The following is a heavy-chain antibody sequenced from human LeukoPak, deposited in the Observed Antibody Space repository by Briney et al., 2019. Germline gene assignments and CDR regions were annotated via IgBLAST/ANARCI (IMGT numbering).Heavy chain of an antibody. CDR1: GFTFSTYA. Sequence: GGSLRLSCAASGFTFSTYAMSWVRQAPGKGLEWVSAISGSGGTTYYADSVKGRFTISRDNSKNTLYLQMNTLRAEDTAVYYCAKAPTVTTNYFDYWGQGTLVTASS. D-gene: IGHD4-17*01. V-gene: IGHV3-23*01. J-gene: IGHJ4*02. CDR2: ISGSGGTT. CDR3: AKAPTVTTNYFDY.